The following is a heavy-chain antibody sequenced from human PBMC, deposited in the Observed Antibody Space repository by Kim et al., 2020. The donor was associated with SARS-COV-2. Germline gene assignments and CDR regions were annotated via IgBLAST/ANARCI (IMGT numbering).Heavy chain of an antibody. CDR2: INSDGSTT. CDR3: ARRGGYGDYDNIDY. J-gene: IGHJ4*02. Sequence: GGSLRLSYAASGFTFSNHWMHWVRLGPGKGLVWVARINSDGSTTTYADSVKGRFTIPRDNVKNTLYLQMNGLRADDTGVYYCARRGGYGDYDNIDYWGQGTLVTVSS. V-gene: IGHV3-74*01. CDR1: GFTFSNHW. D-gene: IGHD4-17*01.